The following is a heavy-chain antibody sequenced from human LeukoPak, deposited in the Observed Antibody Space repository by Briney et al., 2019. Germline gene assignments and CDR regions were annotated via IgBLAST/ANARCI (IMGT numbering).Heavy chain of an antibody. Sequence: SETLSLTCTVSGGSISSYYWSWIRQPPGKGLEWIGYIYYSGSTNYNPSLKSRVTISVDTSKNQFSLKLSSVTAADTAVYYCARNYYDTKKPWDWGQGTLVTVSS. CDR3: ARNYYDTKKPWD. CDR2: IYYSGST. J-gene: IGHJ4*02. CDR1: GGSISSYY. D-gene: IGHD3-22*01. V-gene: IGHV4-59*01.